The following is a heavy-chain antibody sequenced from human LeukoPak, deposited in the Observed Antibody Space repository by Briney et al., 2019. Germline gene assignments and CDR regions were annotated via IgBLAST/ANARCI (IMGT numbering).Heavy chain of an antibody. J-gene: IGHJ4*02. CDR1: GGSFSGYY. V-gene: IGHV4-34*01. CDR3: ASMYSSSCDY. Sequence: SETLSLTCAVYGGSFSGYYWSWIRQPPGKGLEWIGEINHSGSTNYNPSLKSRGTISVDTSKNQFSLKLSSVTAADTAVYYCASMYSSSCDYWGQGTLVTVSS. CDR2: INHSGST. D-gene: IGHD6-13*01.